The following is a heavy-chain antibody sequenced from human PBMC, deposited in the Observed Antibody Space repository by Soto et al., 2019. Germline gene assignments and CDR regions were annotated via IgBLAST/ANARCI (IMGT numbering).Heavy chain of an antibody. D-gene: IGHD6-19*01. Sequence: VQLVESGGTLVQPGGSLRLSCSASGFTFNTFAMHWVRQTPGKGLEFVSTISSNGDNTYYADSVKGRFAISRDNSKNTLYLQMYSLRPEDTALYYCVKEGYMRSDWYGQFDSWGQGTLVTVSS. CDR2: ISSNGDNT. CDR3: VKEGYMRSDWYGQFDS. V-gene: IGHV3-64D*06. CDR1: GFTFNTFA. J-gene: IGHJ4*02.